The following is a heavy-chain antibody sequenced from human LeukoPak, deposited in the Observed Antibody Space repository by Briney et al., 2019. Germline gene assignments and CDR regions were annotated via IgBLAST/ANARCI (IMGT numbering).Heavy chain of an antibody. V-gene: IGHV1-46*01. Sequence: ASVTVSCKASGYTFTRFYMHWVRQAPRQGLEWMGIFNPSGSSTTYAQKFQGRVTMTRDTSTSIVYMELSSLGSEDTAVYYCARAGENYYDFYYWGQGTLVTVSS. CDR2: FNPSGSST. CDR3: ARAGENYYDFYY. J-gene: IGHJ4*02. CDR1: GYTFTRFY. D-gene: IGHD1-26*01.